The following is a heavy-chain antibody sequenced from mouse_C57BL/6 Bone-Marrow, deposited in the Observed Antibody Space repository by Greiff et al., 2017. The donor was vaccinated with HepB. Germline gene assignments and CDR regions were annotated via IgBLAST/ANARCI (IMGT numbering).Heavy chain of an antibody. CDR2: IWSGGST. CDR1: GFSLTSYG. Sequence: VKLQESGPGLVQPSQSLSITCTVSGFSLTSYGVHWVRQSPGKGLEWLGVIWSGGSTDYNAAFISRLSISKDNSKSQVFFKMNSLQADDTAIYYCARKDGYYPYYYAMAYWGQGTSVTVSS. J-gene: IGHJ4*01. CDR3: ARKDGYYPYYYAMAY. D-gene: IGHD2-3*01. V-gene: IGHV2-2*01.